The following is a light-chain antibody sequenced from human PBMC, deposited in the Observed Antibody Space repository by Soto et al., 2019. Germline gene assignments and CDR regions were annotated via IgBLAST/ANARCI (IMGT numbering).Light chain of an antibody. Sequence: QSALTQPASVSGSPGQSITISCTGTSSDVGGYNYVSWYQQHPGKAPKLMIYEVSKRPSGVSNRFSGSKSGNTASLTVSGLQAEDEAAYYCSSYTSSATPVVFGGGTKVTVL. J-gene: IGLJ2*01. CDR1: SSDVGGYNY. CDR2: EVS. V-gene: IGLV2-14*01. CDR3: SSYTSSATPVV.